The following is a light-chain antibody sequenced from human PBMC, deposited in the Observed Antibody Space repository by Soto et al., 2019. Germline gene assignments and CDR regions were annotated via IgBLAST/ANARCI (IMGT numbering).Light chain of an antibody. CDR3: QQYNSYPWT. Sequence: DIQMTQSPSTLSASVGDRVTITCRASESISTWLAWYQQKPGKAPYLLIYKASNLETGVPSRFSGSGSGTEFTLTIRSLQPDDFASYCCQQYNSYPWTFGQGTKVEIK. CDR1: ESISTW. V-gene: IGKV1-5*03. CDR2: KAS. J-gene: IGKJ1*01.